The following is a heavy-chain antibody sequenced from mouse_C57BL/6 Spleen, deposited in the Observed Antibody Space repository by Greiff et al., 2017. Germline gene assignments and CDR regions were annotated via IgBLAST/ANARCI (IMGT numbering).Heavy chain of an antibody. CDR2: IWRGGST. Sequence: QVQLQQSGPGLVQPSQSLSITCTVSGFSLTSYGVHWVRQSPGKGLEWLGVIWRGGSTDYNAAFMSRLSITKDNSKSQVFFKMNRLQADDTAIYYCAKNYGSSPAWFAYWGQGTLVTVSA. V-gene: IGHV2-5*01. CDR1: GFSLTSYG. D-gene: IGHD1-1*01. J-gene: IGHJ3*01. CDR3: AKNYGSSPAWFAY.